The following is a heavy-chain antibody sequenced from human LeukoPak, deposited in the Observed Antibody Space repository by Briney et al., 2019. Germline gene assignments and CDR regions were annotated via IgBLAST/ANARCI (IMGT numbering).Heavy chain of an antibody. CDR3: ARARADYGAVRDGMDV. CDR2: IYYSGST. Sequence: SETLSLTCTVSGGSISSGGYYWSWIRQHPGKGLEGIGYIYYSGSTYYNPSLKSRVTISVDTSKNQFSLKLSSVTAADTAVYYCARARADYGAVRDGMDVWGQGTTVTVSS. V-gene: IGHV4-31*03. D-gene: IGHD4-17*01. CDR1: GGSISSGGYY. J-gene: IGHJ6*02.